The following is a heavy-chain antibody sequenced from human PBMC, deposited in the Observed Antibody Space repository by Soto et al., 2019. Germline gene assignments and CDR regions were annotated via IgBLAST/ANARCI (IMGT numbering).Heavy chain of an antibody. Sequence: GGSLRLSCAASGLTFTSYAMSWVRQAPGKGLEWVAVISYDGSNKYYADSVKGRFTISRDNSKNTLYLQMNSLRAEDTAVYYCAKDRFRGGIAARRGERYGMDVWAQGTTVTVSS. CDR3: AKDRFRGGIAARRGERYGMDV. J-gene: IGHJ6*02. CDR2: ISYDGSNK. V-gene: IGHV3-30*18. D-gene: IGHD6-6*01. CDR1: GLTFTSYA.